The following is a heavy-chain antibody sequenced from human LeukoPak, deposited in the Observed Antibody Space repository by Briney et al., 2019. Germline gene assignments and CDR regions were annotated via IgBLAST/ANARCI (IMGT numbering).Heavy chain of an antibody. CDR1: GYSFTSYW. Sequence: GESLKISCKGSGYSFTSYWIGWVRQLPGKGLEWMGIIYPGDSDTRYSPSFQGQVTISADKSISTAYLQWSSLKASDTAMYYCARRGSFTYYDSSGYYPYYFDYWGQGTLVTVSS. V-gene: IGHV5-51*01. CDR2: IYPGDSDT. J-gene: IGHJ4*02. CDR3: ARRGSFTYYDSSGYYPYYFDY. D-gene: IGHD3-22*01.